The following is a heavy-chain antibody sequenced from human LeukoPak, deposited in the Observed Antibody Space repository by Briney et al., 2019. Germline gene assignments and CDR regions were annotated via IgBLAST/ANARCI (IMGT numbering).Heavy chain of an antibody. CDR3: ARHLSGVTGYTYGRGIDY. D-gene: IGHD5-18*01. CDR1: GGTFSSYA. CDR2: IIPIFGTA. J-gene: IGHJ4*02. V-gene: IGHV1-69*06. Sequence: SVKVSCKASGGTFSSYAISWVRQAPGQGLEWMGGIIPIFGTANYTQKFQGRVTITADKSTSTAYMELSSLRAEDTAVYYCARHLSGVTGYTYGRGIDYWGQGTLVTVSS.